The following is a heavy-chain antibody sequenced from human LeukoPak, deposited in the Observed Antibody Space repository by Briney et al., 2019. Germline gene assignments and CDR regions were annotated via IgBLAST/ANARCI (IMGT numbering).Heavy chain of an antibody. D-gene: IGHD3-22*01. Sequence: PSETLSLTCAVYGGSFSGYYWSWIRQPPGKGLEWIGEINHSGSTNYNPSLKSRVTISVDTSKNQFSLKLSSVTAADTAVYYCARPYTDYYDSSGGAFDIWGQGTMVTVSS. CDR1: GGSFSGYY. CDR2: INHSGST. V-gene: IGHV4-34*01. J-gene: IGHJ3*02. CDR3: ARPYTDYYDSSGGAFDI.